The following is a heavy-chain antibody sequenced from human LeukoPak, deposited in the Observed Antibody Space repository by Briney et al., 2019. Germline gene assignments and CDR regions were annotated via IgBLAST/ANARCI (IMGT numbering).Heavy chain of an antibody. V-gene: IGHV5-51*01. CDR2: IYPGDSDT. J-gene: IGHJ3*01. Sequence: GESLKISCKGFGYSFTSYWIALVRQMPGKGLEWMWIIYPGDSDTRYSPSFQGQVTLSADKSISTAYLQWGSLKAPHTAMYYCARSGVATAGNAFDLWGQGTMVTVSS. CDR1: GYSFTSYW. D-gene: IGHD6-13*01. CDR3: ARSGVATAGNAFDL.